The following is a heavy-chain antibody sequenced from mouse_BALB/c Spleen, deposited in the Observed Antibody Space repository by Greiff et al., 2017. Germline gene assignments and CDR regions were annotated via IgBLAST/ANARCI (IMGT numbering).Heavy chain of an antibody. CDR3: ARDSGYYGSRYYFDY. CDR1: GFTFSDYY. CDR2: ISDGGSYT. Sequence: EVKVVESGGGLVKPGGSLKLSCAASGFTFSDYYMYWVRQTPEKRLEWVATISDGGSYTYYPDSVKGRFTISRDNAKNNLYLQMSSLKSEDTAMYYCARDSGYYGSRYYFDYWGQGTTLTVSS. V-gene: IGHV5-4*02. J-gene: IGHJ2*01. D-gene: IGHD1-1*01.